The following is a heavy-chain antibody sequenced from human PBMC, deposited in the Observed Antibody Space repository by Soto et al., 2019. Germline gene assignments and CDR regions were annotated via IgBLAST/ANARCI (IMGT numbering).Heavy chain of an antibody. CDR3: ARNSHQESWFGP. J-gene: IGHJ5*02. CDR1: NGSISTFY. D-gene: IGHD5-18*01. Sequence: ETLSLSCTVSNGSISTFYWHWIRHPAGKRLEWIGRVYSSGSASYNPSLRSRVTMSVDTSKNAFSLKLNSVPAADTAVYYCARNSHQESWFGPWAQGTLVPVSS. CDR2: VYSSGSA. V-gene: IGHV4-4*07.